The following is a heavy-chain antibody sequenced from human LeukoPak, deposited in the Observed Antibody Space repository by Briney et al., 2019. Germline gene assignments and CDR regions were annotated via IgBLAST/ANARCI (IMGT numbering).Heavy chain of an antibody. CDR1: GFTFSSYA. J-gene: IGHJ4*02. CDR2: ISYDGSNK. D-gene: IGHD2-21*02. Sequence: PGGSLRLSCAASGFTFSSYAMHWVRQAPGKGLEWVAVISYDGSNKYYADSVKGRFTISRDDSQNTLYLHTNSLRTEDTAVYYCAREQSGDDYSYDYWGQGTLVTVSS. V-gene: IGHV3-30*04. CDR3: AREQSGDDYSYDY.